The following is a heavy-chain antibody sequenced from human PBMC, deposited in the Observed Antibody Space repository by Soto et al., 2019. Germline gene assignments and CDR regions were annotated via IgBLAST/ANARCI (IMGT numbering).Heavy chain of an antibody. V-gene: IGHV3-33*01. Sequence: LRLSCAASGFTFSSYGMHWVRQAPGKGLEWVAVIWYDGSNKYYADSVKGRFTISRDNSKNTLYLQMNSLRAEDTAVYYCARVFPGGYYYYGMDGWGQGTTVTVSS. CDR1: GFTFSSYG. D-gene: IGHD2-21*01. J-gene: IGHJ6*02. CDR2: IWYDGSNK. CDR3: ARVFPGGYYYYGMDG.